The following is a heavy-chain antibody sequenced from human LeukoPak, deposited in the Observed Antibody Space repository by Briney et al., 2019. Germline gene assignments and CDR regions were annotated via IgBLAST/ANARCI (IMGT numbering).Heavy chain of an antibody. D-gene: IGHD3-22*01. CDR2: INPSGGST. V-gene: IGHV1-46*01. Sequence: ASVKVSCKASGGTFSSYAISWVRQAPGQGLEWMGIINPSGGSTSYAQKFQGRVTMTRDTSTGTVYMELSSLRSEDTAVYYCARQTYYYDSSGYTFDYWGQGTLVTVSS. J-gene: IGHJ4*02. CDR3: ARQTYYYDSSGYTFDY. CDR1: GGTFSSYA.